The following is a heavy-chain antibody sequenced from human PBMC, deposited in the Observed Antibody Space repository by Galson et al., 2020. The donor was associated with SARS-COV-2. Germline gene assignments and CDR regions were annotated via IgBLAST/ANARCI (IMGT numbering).Heavy chain of an antibody. D-gene: IGHD2-2*01. Sequence: GGSLRLSCAASGFTFDDYAMHWVRQAPGKGLEWVSGISWNSGSIGYADSVKGRFTISRDNAKNSLYLQMNSLRAEDTALYYCAKDTSYCSSTSCYQQTYSGFDYWGQGTLVTVSS. J-gene: IGHJ4*02. CDR1: GFTFDDYA. CDR2: ISWNSGSI. V-gene: IGHV3-9*01. CDR3: AKDTSYCSSTSCYQQTYSGFDY.